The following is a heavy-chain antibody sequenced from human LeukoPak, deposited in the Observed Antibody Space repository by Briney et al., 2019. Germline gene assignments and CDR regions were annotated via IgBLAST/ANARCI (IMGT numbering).Heavy chain of an antibody. CDR3: ARWGMAIAYDAFDI. V-gene: IGHV1-8*01. CDR2: MNPNSGNT. Sequence: SVKVSCKASGYTFTSYDINWVRQATGQGLEWMGWMNPNSGNTGYAQKFQGRVTMTRNTSISTAYMELSSLRSEDTAVYYCARWGMAIAYDAFDIWGQGTMVTVSS. J-gene: IGHJ3*02. CDR1: GYTFTSYD. D-gene: IGHD5-24*01.